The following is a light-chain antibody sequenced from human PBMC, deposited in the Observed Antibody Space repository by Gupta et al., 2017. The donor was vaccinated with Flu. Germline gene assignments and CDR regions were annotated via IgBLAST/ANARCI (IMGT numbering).Light chain of an antibody. Sequence: DIVMTQSPLSLPVTPGEPASISCRSSQSLLHSNGYNYLDWYLQKPGQSPQLLIYLGSNRASGVPDRFSGSGSGTDFTLKISRGEAEDVGVYYCRQTLQNLRSIFGQGTKLEIK. CDR2: LGS. CDR3: RQTLQNLRSI. V-gene: IGKV2-28*01. J-gene: IGKJ2*01. CDR1: QSLLHSNGYNY.